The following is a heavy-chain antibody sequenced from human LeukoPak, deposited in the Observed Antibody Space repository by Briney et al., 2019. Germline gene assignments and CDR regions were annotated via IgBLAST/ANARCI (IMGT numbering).Heavy chain of an antibody. CDR3: ARGGIVGPTTPLTH. CDR1: GGSISSYY. J-gene: IGHJ1*01. V-gene: IGHV4-59*01. D-gene: IGHD1-26*01. Sequence: PSETLSLTCTASGGSISSYYWNWIRQPPGKGLEWIGYIYNSGSTNYNPSLKSRVTISVDTSKNQFSLKLSSVTAADSAVYYCARGGIVGPTTPLTHWGQGTQVTVSS. CDR2: IYNSGST.